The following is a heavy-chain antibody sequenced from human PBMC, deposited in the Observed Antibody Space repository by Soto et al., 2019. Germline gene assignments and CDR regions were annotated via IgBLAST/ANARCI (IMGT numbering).Heavy chain of an antibody. V-gene: IGHV4-34*01. D-gene: IGHD6-13*01. J-gene: IGHJ4*02. Sequence: TSETLSLTCAVYGGSFSGYDWSWIRQPPGKGLEWIGEINHSGSTNYNPSLKSRVTISVDTSKNQFSLKLSSVTAADTAVYYCARGLVAAAGSHLYYFDYWGQGTLVTVSS. CDR1: GGSFSGYD. CDR2: INHSGST. CDR3: ARGLVAAAGSHLYYFDY.